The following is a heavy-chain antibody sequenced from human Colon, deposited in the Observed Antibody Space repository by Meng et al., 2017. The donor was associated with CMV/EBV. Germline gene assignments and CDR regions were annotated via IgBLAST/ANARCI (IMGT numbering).Heavy chain of an antibody. J-gene: IGHJ4*02. V-gene: IGHV3-30*02. CDR2: VRYDGTKA. CDR1: DFTFNTFG. Sequence: GGSLRLPGSAPDFTFNTFGMHWVRQAPGKGLDWVALVRYDGTKADYADSVTGRFTISSDNAKSSLHLQMTSLRPEDSAVYFCAKEFVLGTHLDHWGQGTLVTVSS. D-gene: IGHD2-21*02. CDR3: AKEFVLGTHLDH.